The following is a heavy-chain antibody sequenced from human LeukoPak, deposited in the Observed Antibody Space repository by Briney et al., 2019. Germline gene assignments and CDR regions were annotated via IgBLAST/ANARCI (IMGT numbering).Heavy chain of an antibody. D-gene: IGHD3-22*01. Sequence: GGSLRLSCAASGFTFSSYSMNWVRQAPGKGLEWVSSISSSSSYIYYADSVKGRFTISRDNAKNSLYLRMNSLRAEDTAVYYCARDVNRGYYDSSGYPYWGQGTLVTVSS. CDR2: ISSSSSYI. J-gene: IGHJ4*02. V-gene: IGHV3-21*01. CDR3: ARDVNRGYYDSSGYPY. CDR1: GFTFSSYS.